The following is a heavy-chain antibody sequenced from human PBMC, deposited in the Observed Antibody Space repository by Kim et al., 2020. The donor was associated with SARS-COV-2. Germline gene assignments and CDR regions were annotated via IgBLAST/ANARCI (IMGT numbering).Heavy chain of an antibody. Sequence: ASVKVSCKASGYTFTSYAMHWVRQAPGQRLEWMGWINAGNGNTKYSQKFQGRVTITRDTSASTAYMELSSLRSEDTAVYYCARDVVYCSGGSCSRPGYYFDYWGQGTLVTVSS. V-gene: IGHV1-3*01. CDR2: INAGNGNT. J-gene: IGHJ4*02. CDR3: ARDVVYCSGGSCSRPGYYFDY. CDR1: GYTFTSYA. D-gene: IGHD2-15*01.